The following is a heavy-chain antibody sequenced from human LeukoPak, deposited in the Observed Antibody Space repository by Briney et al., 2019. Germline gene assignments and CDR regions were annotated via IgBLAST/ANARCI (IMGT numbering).Heavy chain of an antibody. Sequence: GGSLRLSCAASGFTFSSYAMSWVRQAPGKGLEWVSAISGSGGSTYYADSVKGRFTISRDNSKNTLYLQMNSLRAEDTAVYYCAKGSLRILDYYGMDVWGQGTTVTVSS. J-gene: IGHJ6*02. D-gene: IGHD2-15*01. CDR1: GFTFSSYA. CDR3: AKGSLRILDYYGMDV. V-gene: IGHV3-23*01. CDR2: ISGSGGST.